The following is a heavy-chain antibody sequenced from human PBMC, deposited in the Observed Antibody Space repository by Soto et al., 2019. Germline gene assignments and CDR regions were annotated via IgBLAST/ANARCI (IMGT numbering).Heavy chain of an antibody. CDR3: ARAPPNYDSSGYYYYYYGMDV. V-gene: IGHV1-69*01. Sequence: QVQLVQSGAEVKKPGSSVKVSCKASGGTFSSYAIRWVRQAPGQGLEWMGGIIPIFGTANYAQKFQGRVTITADESTSTAYMELSSLRSEDTAVYYCARAPPNYDSSGYYYYYYGMDVWGQGTTVTVSS. J-gene: IGHJ6*02. CDR2: IIPIFGTA. CDR1: GGTFSSYA. D-gene: IGHD3-22*01.